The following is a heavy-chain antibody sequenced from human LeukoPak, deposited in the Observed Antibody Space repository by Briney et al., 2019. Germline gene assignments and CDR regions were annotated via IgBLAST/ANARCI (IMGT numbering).Heavy chain of an antibody. Sequence: GGSLRLSCAASGFTFSRYVMTWVRLTPGKGLEWVSAIGGGGYNTYYADSVEGRFAISRDNSKNMLYLQMNSLRVEDTAAYYCAKSPVDIGNPEGYYYDYWGQGTLVTVSS. V-gene: IGHV3-23*01. CDR1: GFTFSRYV. CDR3: AKSPVDIGNPEGYYYDY. J-gene: IGHJ4*02. D-gene: IGHD1-14*01. CDR2: IGGGGYNT.